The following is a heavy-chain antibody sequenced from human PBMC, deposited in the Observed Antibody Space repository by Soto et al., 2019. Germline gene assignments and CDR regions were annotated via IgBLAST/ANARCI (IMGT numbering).Heavy chain of an antibody. CDR3: ARVGWRGLPPNFDY. CDR2: IYYSGST. D-gene: IGHD2-21*02. Sequence: QVQLQESGPGLVKPSQTLSLTCTVSGGSINNDGYYWSWIRQHPGKGLEWIGYIYYSGSTSYNPSLKSRLTISVDTSKNQFSLKLSYVTAADTAVYYCARVGWRGLPPNFDYWGQGTLVTVSS. CDR1: GGSINNDGYY. J-gene: IGHJ4*02. V-gene: IGHV4-31*03.